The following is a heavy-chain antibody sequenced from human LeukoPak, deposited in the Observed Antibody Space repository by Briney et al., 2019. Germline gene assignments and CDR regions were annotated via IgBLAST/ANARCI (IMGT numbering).Heavy chain of an antibody. Sequence: SGTLSLTCTVSGGSISSYYWSWIRQPPGKGLEWIGFIYYSGSANYNPSLRSRVTISVDTSKNQFSLKLTSVTAADTAVYYCAKHEGTAGPFDSWGQGTLVTVSS. CDR1: GGSISSYY. CDR3: AKHEGTAGPFDS. D-gene: IGHD6-13*01. CDR2: IYYSGSA. V-gene: IGHV4-59*01. J-gene: IGHJ4*02.